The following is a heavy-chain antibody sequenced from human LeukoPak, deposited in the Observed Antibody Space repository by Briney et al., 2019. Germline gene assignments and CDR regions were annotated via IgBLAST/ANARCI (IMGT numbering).Heavy chain of an antibody. J-gene: IGHJ4*02. CDR1: GFTFSSYA. V-gene: IGHV3-23*01. Sequence: PGGSLRLSCAASGFTFSSYAMSWVRQAPGKGLDWVSAISGSGGSTYYAASVKGRFTISKDNSKNTLYLQMNSLRAEDTAVYHCAKDDGGLDPGPYCTNGVCYPAVGDYWGQGTLVTVSS. CDR3: AKDDGGLDPGPYCTNGVCYPAVGDY. CDR2: ISGSGGST. D-gene: IGHD2-8*01.